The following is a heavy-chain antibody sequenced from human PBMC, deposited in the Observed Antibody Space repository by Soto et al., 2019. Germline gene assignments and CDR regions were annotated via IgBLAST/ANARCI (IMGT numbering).Heavy chain of an antibody. CDR1: GGSVIREHYY. CDR3: ARAPTP. V-gene: IGHV4-31*03. Sequence: SETLSLTCTVSGGSVIREHYYWNWIRQHPGKGLEWIGYIYYSGSTYYNPSLKSRVTISVDTSKNQFSLKLSSVTAADTAVYYCARAPTPWGQGTLVTVSS. J-gene: IGHJ5*02. CDR2: IYYSGST.